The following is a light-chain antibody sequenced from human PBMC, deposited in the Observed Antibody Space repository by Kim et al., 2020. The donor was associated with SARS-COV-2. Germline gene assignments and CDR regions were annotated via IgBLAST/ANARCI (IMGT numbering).Light chain of an antibody. J-gene: IGLJ1*01. Sequence: SVSQGQTASITCSGDKLGDKYACWYQQKPGQSPVLVIYQDTKRPSGIPGRFSGSNSGNTATLTISGTQAMDEADYYCQAWDSSTKVFGTGTKVTVL. V-gene: IGLV3-1*01. CDR2: QDT. CDR1: KLGDKY. CDR3: QAWDSSTKV.